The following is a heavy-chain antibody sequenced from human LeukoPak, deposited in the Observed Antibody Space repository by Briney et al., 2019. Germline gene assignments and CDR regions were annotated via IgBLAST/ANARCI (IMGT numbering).Heavy chain of an antibody. CDR1: GGSFSGYY. D-gene: IGHD1-26*01. CDR3: ARARKVGATTKYYFDY. CDR2: INHSGST. Sequence: SETLSLTGAVYGGSFSGYYWSWIRQPPGKGREWIGEINHSGSTNYNPSLKSRVTISVDTSKNQFSLKLSSVTAADTAVYYCARARKVGATTKYYFDYWGQRTLVTVSS. V-gene: IGHV4-34*01. J-gene: IGHJ4*02.